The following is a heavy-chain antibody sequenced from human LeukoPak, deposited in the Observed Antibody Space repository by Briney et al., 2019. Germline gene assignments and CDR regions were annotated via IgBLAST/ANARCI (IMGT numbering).Heavy chain of an antibody. Sequence: GGSLRLSCAASGFTFSSYSMNWVRQAPGKGLEWVSSISSSSSYMYYADSVKGRFTISRDNAKNSLYLQMNSLRAEDTAVYYCARDYDVDTAIQTTTFDYWGQGTLVTVSS. D-gene: IGHD5-18*01. CDR2: ISSSSSYM. CDR3: ARDYDVDTAIQTTTFDY. V-gene: IGHV3-21*01. J-gene: IGHJ4*02. CDR1: GFTFSSYS.